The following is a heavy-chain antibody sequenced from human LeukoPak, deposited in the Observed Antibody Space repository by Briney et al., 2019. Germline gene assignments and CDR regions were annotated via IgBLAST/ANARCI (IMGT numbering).Heavy chain of an antibody. CDR2: ISSSSSYI. D-gene: IGHD2-2*01. CDR3: ARVVCSSTSCYGDEEMAHYYFDY. Sequence: GGSLRLSCAASGFTFSSYSMNWVRQAPGKGLEWVSSISSSSSYIYYADSVKGRFTISRDNAKNSLYLQMNSLRAEDTAVYYCARVVCSSTSCYGDEEMAHYYFDYWGQGTLVTVSS. V-gene: IGHV3-21*04. J-gene: IGHJ4*02. CDR1: GFTFSSYS.